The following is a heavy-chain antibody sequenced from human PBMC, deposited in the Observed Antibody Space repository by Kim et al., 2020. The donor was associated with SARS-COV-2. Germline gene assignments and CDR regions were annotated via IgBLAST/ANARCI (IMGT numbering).Heavy chain of an antibody. CDR3: ARVAWDGGNDRGRFDP. V-gene: IGHV4-34*01. CDR2: IYHSGST. D-gene: IGHD2-15*01. CDR1: GGSFSGYY. Sequence: SETLSLTCAVYGGSFSGYYWSWIRQPPGKGLEWIGEIYHSGSTNYNPSLKSRVTISADTSKNQFALRLSSVTAADTAVYYCARVAWDGGNDRGRFDPWGQGTLVTVSS. J-gene: IGHJ5*02.